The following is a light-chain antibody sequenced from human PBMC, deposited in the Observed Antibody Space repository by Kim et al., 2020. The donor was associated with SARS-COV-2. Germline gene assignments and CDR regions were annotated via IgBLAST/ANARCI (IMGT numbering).Light chain of an antibody. CDR1: NSNIGTNI. CDR2: DNY. J-gene: IGLJ1*01. CDR3: AAWDDGLSGYV. Sequence: GQRITISCSGSNSNIGTNIVNWYQHFPGMAPKLLIHDNYQRPSGVPDRFSASKSGTSASLAISGLQSEDEADYYCAAWDDGLSGYVFGAGTKVTVL. V-gene: IGLV1-44*01.